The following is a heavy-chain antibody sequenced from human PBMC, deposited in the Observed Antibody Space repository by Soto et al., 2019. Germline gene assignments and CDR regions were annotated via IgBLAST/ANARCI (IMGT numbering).Heavy chain of an antibody. D-gene: IGHD3-10*01. Sequence: PGGSLRLSCAASGFTFSSYEMNWVRQVPGKGLEWVSNIGSGGTFIYYADSVKGRFTISRDTSKGALYLQMNSLRPEDTAVYYCAKDFKVSGGHYGSLNYYYGMDVWGQGTTVTVSS. CDR2: IGSGGTFI. V-gene: IGHV3-48*03. CDR1: GFTFSSYE. J-gene: IGHJ6*02. CDR3: AKDFKVSGGHYGSLNYYYGMDV.